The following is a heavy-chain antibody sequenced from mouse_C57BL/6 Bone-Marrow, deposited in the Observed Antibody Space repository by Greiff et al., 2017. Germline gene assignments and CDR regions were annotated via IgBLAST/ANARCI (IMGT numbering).Heavy chain of an antibody. CDR3: TTVYYYGSSPYYFDY. Sequence: QLQQSGAELVRPGASVKLSCTASGFNIKDDYMHWVKQRPEQGLEWIGWIDPENGDTEYASKFQGKATITADTSSNTAYLQLSSLTSEDTAVYYCTTVYYYGSSPYYFDYWGQGTTLTVSS. CDR1: GFNIKDDY. D-gene: IGHD1-1*01. CDR2: IDPENGDT. J-gene: IGHJ2*01. V-gene: IGHV14-4*01.